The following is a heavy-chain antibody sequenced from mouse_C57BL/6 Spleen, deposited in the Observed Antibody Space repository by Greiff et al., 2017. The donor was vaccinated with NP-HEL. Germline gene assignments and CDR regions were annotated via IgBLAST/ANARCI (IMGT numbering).Heavy chain of an antibody. CDR1: GFPFSDYG. CDR3: ARKELAY. J-gene: IGHJ3*01. V-gene: IGHV5-17*01. CDR2: IRSGSGTI. Sequence: EVKLQESGGDLVKPGWSLKLSCEASGFPFSDYGMHWVSQAPEKGLEWVAYIRSGSGTISYADTVKGRFSISRDNAKNTLFLQMTSLRSEDTAMCYCARKELAYWGQGILVTVSA.